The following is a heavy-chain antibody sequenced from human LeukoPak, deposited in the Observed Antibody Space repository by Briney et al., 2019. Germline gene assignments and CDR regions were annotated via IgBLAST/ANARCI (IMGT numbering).Heavy chain of an antibody. CDR2: IYSSGTT. V-gene: IGHV4-4*07. Sequence: SETLSLSCTVSGGSMSGYFWAWIRRPAGKGLEWIGRIYSSGTTNYNLSLKSRVTMSLDTSKNQFSLSLTSVTAADTAVYYCAREARGGSTYFDNWGQGTLVTVSS. CDR1: GGSMSGYF. J-gene: IGHJ4*02. CDR3: AREARGGSTYFDN. D-gene: IGHD1-26*01.